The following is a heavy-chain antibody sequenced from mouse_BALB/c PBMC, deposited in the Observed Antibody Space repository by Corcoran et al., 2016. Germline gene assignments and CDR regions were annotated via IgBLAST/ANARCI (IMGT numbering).Heavy chain of an antibody. D-gene: IGHD3-1*01. J-gene: IGHJ3*01. Sequence: EVQLQQSGAELVRPGALVKLSCKASGFNIKDYYMHWVKQRPEQGLEWIGWIDPENGNTIYDPKFQGKASITADTSSNTAYLQLSGLTSEDTAVYYCASAARATWFAYWGQGTLVTVSA. V-gene: IGHV14-1*02. CDR3: ASAARATWFAY. CDR2: IDPENGNT. CDR1: GFNIKDYY.